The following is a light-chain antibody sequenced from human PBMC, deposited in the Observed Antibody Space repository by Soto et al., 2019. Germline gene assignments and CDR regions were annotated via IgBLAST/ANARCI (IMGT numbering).Light chain of an antibody. Sequence: DIQMTQSPSTLSASVGDRDTITCRASQNINNWLAWYQQKPGKAPKLLIYKASSLESGVPSRFSGSGSGTQFTLTISSLQPDDFATYYCQQYNSYHTFGRGTKLEIK. CDR1: QNINNW. V-gene: IGKV1-5*03. CDR2: KAS. CDR3: QQYNSYHT. J-gene: IGKJ2*01.